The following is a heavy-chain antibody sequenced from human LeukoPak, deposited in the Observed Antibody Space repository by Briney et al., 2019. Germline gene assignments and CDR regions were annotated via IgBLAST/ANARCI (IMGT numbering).Heavy chain of an antibody. CDR2: ISAYNRKT. CDR1: GFSFTMYG. V-gene: IGHV1-18*01. J-gene: IGHJ3*01. CDR3: AREVSRVWSGYYSPRDGPGDAFDL. Sequence: ASVKVSCKASGFSFTMYGFSWVRQAPGQRLEWMGWISAYNRKTKFAQIFQDRVSLTTDTSAATVYLEVRDLRSDDAAVYYCAREVSRVWSGYYSPRDGPGDAFDLWGQGTMVTISS. D-gene: IGHD3-3*01.